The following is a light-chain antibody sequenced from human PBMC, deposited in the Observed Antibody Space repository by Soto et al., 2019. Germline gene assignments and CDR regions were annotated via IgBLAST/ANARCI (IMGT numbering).Light chain of an antibody. Sequence: QSALTQPPSASGSPGQSVTISCTGTSSDVGGYNYVSWYQQHPGKAPKLMIYEVSKRPSGVPDRFSGSKSGNTASLTVSGLQAEDEADYYCSSYAGSNNLRYVFGTWTKLTVL. V-gene: IGLV2-8*01. CDR3: SSYAGSNNLRYV. CDR2: EVS. CDR1: SSDVGGYNY. J-gene: IGLJ1*01.